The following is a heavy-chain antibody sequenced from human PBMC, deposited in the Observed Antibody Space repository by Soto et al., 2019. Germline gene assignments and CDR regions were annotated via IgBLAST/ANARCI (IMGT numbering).Heavy chain of an antibody. CDR2: INHSGST. CDR3: ARGPTRRRRAAAGRGGWFDP. Sequence: SETLSLTCAVYGGSFSGYYWSWIRQPPGKGLEWIGEINHSGSTNYNPSLKSRVTISVDTSKNQFSLKLSSVTAADTAVYYCARGPTRRRRAAAGRGGWFDPWGQGTLVTVSS. J-gene: IGHJ5*02. V-gene: IGHV4-34*01. CDR1: GGSFSGYY. D-gene: IGHD6-13*01.